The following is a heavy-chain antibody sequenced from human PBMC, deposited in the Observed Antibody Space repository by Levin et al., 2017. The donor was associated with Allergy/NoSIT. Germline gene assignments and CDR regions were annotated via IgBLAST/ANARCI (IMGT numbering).Heavy chain of an antibody. V-gene: IGHV3-20*04. J-gene: IGHJ4*02. D-gene: IGHD3-10*01. CDR1: GFTFDDYG. CDR3: ARDLDYYGSTPDY. CDR2: INWNGGST. Sequence: LSLPCAASGFTFDDYGMSWVRQAPGKGLEWVSGINWNGGSTGYADSVKGRFTISRDNAKNSLYLQMNSLRAEDTALYYCARDLDYYGSTPDYWGQGTLVTVSS.